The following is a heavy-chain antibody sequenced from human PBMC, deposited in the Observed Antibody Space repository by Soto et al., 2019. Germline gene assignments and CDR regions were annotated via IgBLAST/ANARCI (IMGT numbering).Heavy chain of an antibody. CDR2: INAGNGNT. CDR1: GYTFTSYA. Sequence: ASVKVSCKASGYTFTSYAMHWVRQAPGQRLEWMGWINAGNGNTKYSQKFQGRVTITRDTSASTAYMELSSLRSEDTAVYYCARGSRGIVVVPAAKDYWGQGTLVTVSS. D-gene: IGHD2-2*01. J-gene: IGHJ4*02. V-gene: IGHV1-3*01. CDR3: ARGSRGIVVVPAAKDY.